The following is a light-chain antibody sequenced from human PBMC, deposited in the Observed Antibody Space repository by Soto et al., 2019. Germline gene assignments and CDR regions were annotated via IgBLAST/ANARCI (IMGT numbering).Light chain of an antibody. V-gene: IGLV1-47*02. CDR3: VAWDDSLSGLV. CDR2: STD. Sequence: QSVLTQPPSASGTPGQRVIISCSGTSANIGNNFVCWYQHLPGMAPKLLIYSTDQRPSGVPDRFSGSKSGTPASLAISGLRSEDEADYYCVAWDDSLSGLVFGTGTKVTVL. CDR1: SANIGNNF. J-gene: IGLJ1*01.